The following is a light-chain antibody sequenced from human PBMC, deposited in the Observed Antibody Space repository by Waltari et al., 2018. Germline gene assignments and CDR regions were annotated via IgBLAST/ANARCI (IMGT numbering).Light chain of an antibody. J-gene: IGKJ3*01. Sequence: DIQMTQSPSTLSAFVGDRVTITCRASQSISSWLACYQQKPGKAPNLLIYKASSLETGVPSRFSGSGSGTDFTLTISSLQPDDFATYYCQQYSSFPFTFGPGTKVDIK. CDR2: KAS. CDR3: QQYSSFPFT. V-gene: IGKV1-5*03. CDR1: QSISSW.